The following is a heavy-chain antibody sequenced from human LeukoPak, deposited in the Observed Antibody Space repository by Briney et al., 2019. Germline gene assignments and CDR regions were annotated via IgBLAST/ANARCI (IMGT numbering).Heavy chain of an antibody. CDR1: GFTFDSYA. CDR3: AKGNSARSGSYYGDY. V-gene: IGHV3-23*01. CDR2: ISGSGSST. Sequence: GGFLRLSCAASGFTFDSYAMSWVRQAPGGGLGWVSSISGSGSSTYYADSVKGRFTISRDNSNNTLYLQMDSLRIDDTAEYYCAKGNSARSGSYYGDYWGQGTLVTVSS. D-gene: IGHD1-26*01. J-gene: IGHJ4*02.